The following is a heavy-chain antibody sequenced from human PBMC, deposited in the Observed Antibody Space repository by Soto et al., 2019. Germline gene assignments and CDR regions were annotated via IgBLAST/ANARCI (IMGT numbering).Heavy chain of an antibody. CDR3: AKAPPDDFWSGYFYY. V-gene: IGHV3-30*18. Sequence: GGSLRLSCAASGFTFSSYGMHWVRQAPGKGLEWVAVISYDGSNKYYADSVKGRFTISRDNSKNTLYLQMNSLRAEDTAVYYCAKAPPDDFWSGYFYYWGQGTLVTVSS. D-gene: IGHD3-3*01. J-gene: IGHJ4*02. CDR2: ISYDGSNK. CDR1: GFTFSSYG.